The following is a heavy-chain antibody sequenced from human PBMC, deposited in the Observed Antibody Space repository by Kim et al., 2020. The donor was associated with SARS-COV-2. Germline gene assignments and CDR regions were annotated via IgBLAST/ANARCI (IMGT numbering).Heavy chain of an antibody. Sequence: SETLSLTCAVYGGSFSGYYWSWIRQPPGKGLEWIGEINHSGSTNYNASLKSRVTISVDTSKNQFSLKLSSVTAADTAVYYCARRAWRAGQRQHIVVVTAIGYFQHWGQGTLVTVSS. V-gene: IGHV4-34*01. CDR2: INHSGST. J-gene: IGHJ1*01. CDR1: GGSFSGYY. CDR3: ARRAWRAGQRQHIVVVTAIGYFQH. D-gene: IGHD2-21*02.